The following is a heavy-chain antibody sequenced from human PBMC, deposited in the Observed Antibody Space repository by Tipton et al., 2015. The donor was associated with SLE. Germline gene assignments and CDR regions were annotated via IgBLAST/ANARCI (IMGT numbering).Heavy chain of an antibody. D-gene: IGHD6-6*01. CDR2: IYHSGST. V-gene: IGHV4-39*07. Sequence: TLSLTCTVSGGSISSSSYYWGWTRQPPGKGLEWIGSIYHSGSTYYNPSLKSRVTISVDTSKNQFSLKLSSVTAADTAVYYCARGHSSSARYFDYWGQGTLVTVSS. CDR3: ARGHSSSARYFDY. CDR1: GGSISSSSYY. J-gene: IGHJ4*02.